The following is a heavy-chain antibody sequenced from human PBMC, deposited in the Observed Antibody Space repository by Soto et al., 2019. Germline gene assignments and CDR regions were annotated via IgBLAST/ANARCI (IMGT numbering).Heavy chain of an antibody. V-gene: IGHV1-18*04. Sequence: GASVKVSCKASGYTFTSYGISWVRQAPGQGLEWMGWISAYNGNTNYAQKPQGRVTMTTDTSTSTAYMELRSLRSDDTAVYYCAREPRDSGYDYWGGYYYYYGMDVWGQGTTVTVSS. CDR2: ISAYNGNT. D-gene: IGHD5-12*01. CDR1: GYTFTSYG. J-gene: IGHJ6*02. CDR3: AREPRDSGYDYWGGYYYYYGMDV.